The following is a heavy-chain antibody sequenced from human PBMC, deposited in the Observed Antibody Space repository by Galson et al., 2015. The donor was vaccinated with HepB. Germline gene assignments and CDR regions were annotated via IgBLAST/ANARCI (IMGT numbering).Heavy chain of an antibody. D-gene: IGHD3-22*01. CDR2: IKQDGSEK. CDR3: ARDRLIRPRYYYDSSPGDAFEI. J-gene: IGHJ3*02. Sequence: SLRLSCAASGFTFSSYWMSWVRQAPGKGLEWVANIKQDGSEKYYVDSVKGRFTISRDNAKNSLYLQMNSLRAEDTAVYYCARDRLIRPRYYYDSSPGDAFEIWGQGTMVTVSS. V-gene: IGHV3-7*03. CDR1: GFTFSSYW.